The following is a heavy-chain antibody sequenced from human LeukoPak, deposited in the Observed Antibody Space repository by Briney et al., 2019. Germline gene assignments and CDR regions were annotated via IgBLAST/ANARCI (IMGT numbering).Heavy chain of an antibody. Sequence: PSETLSLTCTVSGGSIRGYYWSWIRQSPGKGLEWIGYIYYSGISNYNPSLKSRVTISLDTSKNQFSLKLNSLTAADTAVYYCARDGSAWYGWFDPWGQGTLVTVSS. V-gene: IGHV4-59*13. J-gene: IGHJ5*02. D-gene: IGHD6-13*01. CDR3: ARDGSAWYGWFDP. CDR2: IYYSGIS. CDR1: GGSIRGYY.